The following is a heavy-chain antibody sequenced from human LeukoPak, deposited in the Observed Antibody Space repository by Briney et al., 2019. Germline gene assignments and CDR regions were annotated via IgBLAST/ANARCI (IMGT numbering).Heavy chain of an antibody. J-gene: IGHJ6*03. CDR1: GGTFSSYA. CDR3: ARDRYYDFWSGYPRNYYYYYMDV. Sequence: ASVKVSCKASGGTFSSYAISWVRQAPGQGLEWMGGIIPIFGTANYAQKFQGRVTITADKSTSTAYMELSSLRSEDTAVYYCARDRYYDFWSGYPRNYYYYYMDVWGKGTTVTVSS. V-gene: IGHV1-69*06. CDR2: IIPIFGTA. D-gene: IGHD3-3*01.